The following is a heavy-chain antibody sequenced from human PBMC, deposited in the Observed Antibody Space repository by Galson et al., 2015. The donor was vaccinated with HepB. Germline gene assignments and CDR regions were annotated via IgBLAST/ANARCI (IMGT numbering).Heavy chain of an antibody. CDR1: GYPFTPWY. J-gene: IGHJ3*02. Sequence: VKVSCKASGYPFTPWYLHWVRQAPGQGPEWMGWVSPTSGATDYAQKFQGRVTLTRDTSTNTAYMELSSLTSDDTALYYCARDGIFSRDYDGFDIWGQGTMITVSS. CDR2: VSPTSGAT. D-gene: IGHD1-14*01. V-gene: IGHV1-2*02. CDR3: ARDGIFSRDYDGFDI.